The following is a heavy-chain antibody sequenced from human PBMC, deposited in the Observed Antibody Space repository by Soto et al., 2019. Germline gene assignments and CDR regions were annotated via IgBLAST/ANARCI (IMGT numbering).Heavy chain of an antibody. CDR2: IGRRSDI. D-gene: IGHD2-21*02. J-gene: IGHJ6*02. CDR3: AREETAWPLAYGLDV. V-gene: IGHV3-21*01. Sequence: VGSLRLSCEASGFSFSTYSMHWVRQAPGKGLEWVSSIGRRSDIYYADSVKGRFTISRDNAKNSVSLQMNSLRDEDTAVYYCAREETAWPLAYGLDVWGQGTTVTVSS. CDR1: GFSFSTYS.